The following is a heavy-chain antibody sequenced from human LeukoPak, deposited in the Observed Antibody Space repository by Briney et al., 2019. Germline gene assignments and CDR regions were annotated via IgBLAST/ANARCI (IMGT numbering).Heavy chain of an antibody. V-gene: IGHV4-34*01. CDR3: ARGLVNYYDSSGYYPRPYPLYYFDY. CDR1: GFTFSSYS. J-gene: IGHJ4*02. CDR2: INHSGST. D-gene: IGHD3-22*01. Sequence: GSLRLSCAASGFTFSSYSMNWVRQPPGKGLEWIGEINHSGSTNYNPSLKSRVTISVDTSKNQFSLKLSSVTAADTAVYYCARGLVNYYDSSGYYPRPYPLYYFDYWGQGTLVTVSS.